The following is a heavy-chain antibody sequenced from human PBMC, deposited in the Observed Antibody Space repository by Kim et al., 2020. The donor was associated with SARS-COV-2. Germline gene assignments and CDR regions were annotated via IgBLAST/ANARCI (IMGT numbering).Heavy chain of an antibody. CDR3: ARAFWDPTYYYYGMDV. Sequence: ASVKVSCKASGYTFTSYAMHWVRQAPGQRLEWMGWINAGNGNTKYSQKFQGRVTITRDTSASTAYMELSSLRSEDTAVYYCARAFWDPTYYYYGMDVWGQGTTVTVSS. CDR1: GYTFTSYA. D-gene: IGHD1-26*01. CDR2: INAGNGNT. J-gene: IGHJ6*02. V-gene: IGHV1-3*01.